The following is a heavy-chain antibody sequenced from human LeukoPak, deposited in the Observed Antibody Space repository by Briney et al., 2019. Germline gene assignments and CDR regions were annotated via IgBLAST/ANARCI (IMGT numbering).Heavy chain of an antibody. V-gene: IGHV4-59*12. D-gene: IGHD4/OR15-4a*01. CDR1: GGSISSYY. CDR2: IYYSGST. CDR3: ARERWLLTTLDY. J-gene: IGHJ4*02. Sequence: SETLSLTCTVSGGSISSYYWSWIRQPPGKGLEWIGYIYYSGSTNYNPSLKSRVTISVDTSKNQFSLKLSSVTAADTAVYYCARERWLLTTLDYRGQGTLATVSS.